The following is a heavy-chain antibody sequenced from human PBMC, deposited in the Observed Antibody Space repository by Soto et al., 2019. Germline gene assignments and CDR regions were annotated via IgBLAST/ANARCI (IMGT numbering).Heavy chain of an antibody. D-gene: IGHD3-22*01. Sequence: PSETLSLTCAVYGGSFSGYCWSWIRQPPGKGLEWIGEINHSGSTNYNPSLKSRVTFSVDTSKNQFSLKLSSVTAADTAVYYCARDKYYDSTGTFDFWGQGTLVTVSS. J-gene: IGHJ4*02. CDR1: GGSFSGYC. V-gene: IGHV4-34*01. CDR2: INHSGST. CDR3: ARDKYYDSTGTFDF.